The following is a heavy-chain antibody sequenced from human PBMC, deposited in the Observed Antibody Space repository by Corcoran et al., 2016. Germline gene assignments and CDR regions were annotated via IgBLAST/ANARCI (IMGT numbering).Heavy chain of an antibody. D-gene: IGHD3-22*01. CDR2: FDPEDGET. J-gene: IGHJ4*02. Sequence: QVPLVQSGAEVKKPGASVKVSCKVSGYTLTELSMHWVRQAPGKGLEWMGGFDPEDGETIYAQKFQGRVTMTEDTSTDTAYMELSSLRSEATAVYYGAPDYYDSSGYYSPVDYWGQGTLVTVSS. V-gene: IGHV1-24*01. CDR1: GYTLTELS. CDR3: APDYYDSSGYYSPVDY.